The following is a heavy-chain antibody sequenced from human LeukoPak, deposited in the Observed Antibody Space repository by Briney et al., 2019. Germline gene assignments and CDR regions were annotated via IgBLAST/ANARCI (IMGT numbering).Heavy chain of an antibody. CDR3: ARIGGSGSYSGHYFDD. V-gene: IGHV3-74*01. D-gene: IGHD3-10*01. CDR1: GFTFSTYW. Sequence: PGGSLRLSCAASGFTFSTYWMHWVRRAPGKGLVWVSRISTDGSVTSYADSVKGRFTISRDNAKNTMYLQMNSLRAEDTAVYYCARIGGSGSYSGHYFDDWGQGTLVTVSS. J-gene: IGHJ4*02. CDR2: ISTDGSVT.